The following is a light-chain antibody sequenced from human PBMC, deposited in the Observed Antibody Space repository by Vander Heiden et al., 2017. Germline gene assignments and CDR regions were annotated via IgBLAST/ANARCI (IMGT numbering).Light chain of an antibody. CDR1: QGISSY. J-gene: IGKJ1*01. CDR3: QQYYSYPRA. V-gene: IGKV1-8*01. Sequence: AIRMTQSTSSFSASTGDRVTITCRAGQGISSYLAWYQQKPGKAPKLLIYAASTLQSGVPSRFSGSGSGTDFTLTISCLQSEDFATYYCQQYYSYPRAFGQGTKVEIK. CDR2: AAS.